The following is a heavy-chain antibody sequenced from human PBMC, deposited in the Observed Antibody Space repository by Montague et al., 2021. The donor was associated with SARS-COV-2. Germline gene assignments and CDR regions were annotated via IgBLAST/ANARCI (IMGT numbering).Heavy chain of an antibody. CDR2: ISYIGKT. D-gene: IGHD3/OR15-3a*01. J-gene: IGHJ4*02. V-gene: IGHV4-38-2*02. CDR1: VYSSSSGYH. Sequence: SETLSLTCSVAVYSSSSGYHSGWIRQPPGNGLKCVRCISYIGKTYYSPSLKSRLTISLDSSKNQFSLQASSVTAADTAVYYCVRVLDNRVRDYWGQGTLVTVSS. CDR3: VRVLDNRVRDY.